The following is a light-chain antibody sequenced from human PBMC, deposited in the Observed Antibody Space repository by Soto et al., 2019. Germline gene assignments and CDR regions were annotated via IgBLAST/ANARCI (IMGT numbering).Light chain of an antibody. Sequence: QSALIQPPSVSGSPGQSVTISCTGTRSEVGSYDYVSWDQQHPGTVPKVMMYDVNTRPSRDPDRFSGSMPGDTASMTISGLQADDEADYYCSSYTSYTALWVFGGGTKVTVL. V-gene: IGLV2-18*02. CDR3: SSYTSYTALWV. J-gene: IGLJ3*02. CDR2: DVN. CDR1: RSEVGSYDY.